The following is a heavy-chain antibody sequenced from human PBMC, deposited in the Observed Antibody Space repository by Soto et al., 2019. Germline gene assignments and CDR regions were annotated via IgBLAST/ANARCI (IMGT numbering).Heavy chain of an antibody. V-gene: IGHV3-7*01. D-gene: IGHD3-3*01. Sequence: GGSLRLSCAASAFTLSTYWMILVRQALGKGLEWVANIKQDGSEKYYVDSVKGRFTISRDNAKNSLYLQMNSLRAEDTAVYYCARAPPFGVVTLYCYYYCYIDVWGTGPTGTLFS. J-gene: IGHJ6*03. CDR2: IKQDGSEK. CDR1: AFTLSTYW. CDR3: ARAPPFGVVTLYCYYYCYIDV.